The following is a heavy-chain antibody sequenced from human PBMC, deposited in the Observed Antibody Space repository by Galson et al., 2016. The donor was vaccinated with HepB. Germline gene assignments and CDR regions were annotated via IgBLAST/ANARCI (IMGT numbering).Heavy chain of an antibody. J-gene: IGHJ6*02. V-gene: IGHV5-51*01. CDR3: ARHRGPYRLGPMDV. CDR1: GSSFTSYW. D-gene: IGHD3-10*01. CDR2: IYPGDSET. Sequence: QSGAEVKKAGESLKISCKGSGSSFTSYWIGWVRQMPGKGLEWMGTIYPGDSETRYSPSFLGHVTISADKSTSSAYLQWSNLKASDTALYYCARHRGPYRLGPMDVWGQGTSVIVSS.